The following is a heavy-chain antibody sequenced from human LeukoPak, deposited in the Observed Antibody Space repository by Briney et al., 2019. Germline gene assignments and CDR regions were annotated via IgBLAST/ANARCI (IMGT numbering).Heavy chain of an antibody. D-gene: IGHD1-26*01. CDR3: ARRSSGSPPYYFDY. V-gene: IGHV3-74*01. CDR1: GFMFSNYW. J-gene: IGHJ4*02. Sequence: GGSLRFSCAASGFMFSNYWMHWVRQAPGKGLVWVSRINSDGSTTNYADSVKGRFTISRDNAKNTLYLQMNSLRAEDTAVYYCARRSSGSPPYYFDYWGQGTLVTVS. CDR2: INSDGSTT.